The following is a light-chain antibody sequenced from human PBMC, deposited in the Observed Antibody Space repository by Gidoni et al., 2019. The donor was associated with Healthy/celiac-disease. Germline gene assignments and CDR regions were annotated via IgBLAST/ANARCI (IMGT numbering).Light chain of an antibody. CDR2: WAS. V-gene: IGKV4-1*01. Sequence: DIVITQSPASLAVSLGERATINCKSSQSVLYSSNNKNYLAWYRQKPGQPPKLLIYWASTRESGVPDRFSGSGSGTDFTLTISSLQAEDVAVYYCQQYYSTPTFGGGTKVEIK. CDR1: QSVLYSSNNKNY. J-gene: IGKJ4*01. CDR3: QQYYSTPT.